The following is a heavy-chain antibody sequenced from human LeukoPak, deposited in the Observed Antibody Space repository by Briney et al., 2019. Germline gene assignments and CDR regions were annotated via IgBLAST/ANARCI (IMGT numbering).Heavy chain of an antibody. D-gene: IGHD1-1*01. CDR2: TSGSGGST. V-gene: IGHV3-23*01. Sequence: GGSLRLSCAASGFTFSSYAMSWVRQAPGKGLEWVSATSGSGGSTYYADSVKGRFTISRDNSKNTLYLQMNSLRADDTAVYYCAKDTALTRYPQYYFDYWGQGTLVTVSS. CDR1: GFTFSSYA. J-gene: IGHJ4*02. CDR3: AKDTALTRYPQYYFDY.